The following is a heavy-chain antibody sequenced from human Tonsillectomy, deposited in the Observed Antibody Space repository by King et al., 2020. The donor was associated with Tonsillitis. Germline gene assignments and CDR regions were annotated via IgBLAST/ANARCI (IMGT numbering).Heavy chain of an antibody. CDR3: ARGGVPSTVTTYNWFDP. Sequence: QLVQSGAEVKKPGASVKVSCKASGYTFTSYYMHWVRQAPGQGLEWMGLINPSGGSTSYAQKFQGRVTMTRDTSTSTVYMELSSLRSEDTAVYYCARGGVPSTVTTYNWFDPWGQGTLVTVSS. CDR2: INPSGGST. J-gene: IGHJ5*02. CDR1: GYTFTSYY. D-gene: IGHD4-17*01. V-gene: IGHV1-46*01.